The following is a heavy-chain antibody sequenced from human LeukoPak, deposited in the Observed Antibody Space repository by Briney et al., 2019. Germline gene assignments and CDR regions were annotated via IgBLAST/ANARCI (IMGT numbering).Heavy chain of an antibody. CDR1: GGSFSGYY. J-gene: IGHJ3*02. Sequence: SETLSLTCAVYGGSFSGYYWSWIRQPPGKGLEWIGEINHSGSTNYNPSLKSRVTISVDTSKNQFSLKLSSVTAADTAVYYCARVEPSRFGELFNAFDIWGQGTMVTVSS. V-gene: IGHV4-34*01. CDR3: ARVEPSRFGELFNAFDI. CDR2: INHSGST. D-gene: IGHD3-10*01.